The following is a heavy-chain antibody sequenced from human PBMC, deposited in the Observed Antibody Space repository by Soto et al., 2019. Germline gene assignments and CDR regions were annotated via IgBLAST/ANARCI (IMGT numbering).Heavy chain of an antibody. D-gene: IGHD3-3*01. V-gene: IGHV1-8*01. CDR1: GYTFTSYD. CDR2: MNPNSGNT. Sequence: ASVKVCCKAPGYTFTSYDINWVRQATGQGLEWMGWMNPNSGNTGYAQKFQGRVTMTTNTSISTAYMELSSLRSEDTAVYYCARGSLPRITIFGVGNDAFDLWGQGTMVTVSS. J-gene: IGHJ3*01. CDR3: ARGSLPRITIFGVGNDAFDL.